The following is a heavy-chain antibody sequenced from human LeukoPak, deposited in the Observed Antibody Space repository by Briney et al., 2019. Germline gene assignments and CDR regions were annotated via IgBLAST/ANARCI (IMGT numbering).Heavy chain of an antibody. CDR1: GGSFSGYY. J-gene: IGHJ4*02. CDR3: ARLIRKVLYYFDY. Sequence: SETLSLTCAVYGGSFSGYYWSWIRQPPGKGPEWIGSIYYSGSTYYNPSLKSRVTISVDTSKNQFSLKLSSVTAADTAVYYCARLIRKVLYYFDYWGQGTLVTVSS. CDR2: IYYSGST. V-gene: IGHV4-34*01.